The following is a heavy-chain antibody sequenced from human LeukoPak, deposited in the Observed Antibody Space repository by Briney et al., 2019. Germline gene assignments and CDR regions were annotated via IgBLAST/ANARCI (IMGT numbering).Heavy chain of an antibody. V-gene: IGHV1-69*05. CDR3: ASSPIVVVPAASYRGFDY. Sequence: GASVKVSCKASGYTFTSYAISWVRQAPGQGLEWMGGIIPIFGTANYAQKFQGRVTITTDESTSTAYMELSSLRSEDTAVYYCASSPIVVVPAASYRGFDYWGQGTLVTVSS. CDR1: GYTFTSYA. D-gene: IGHD2-2*01. CDR2: IIPIFGTA. J-gene: IGHJ4*02.